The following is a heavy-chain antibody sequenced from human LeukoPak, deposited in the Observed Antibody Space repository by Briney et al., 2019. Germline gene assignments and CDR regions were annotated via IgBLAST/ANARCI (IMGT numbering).Heavy chain of an antibody. V-gene: IGHV4-4*08. J-gene: IGHJ4*02. D-gene: IGHD2-21*02. CDR2: IYTSGST. Sequence: SETLSLTCTVSGGSISSYYWSWIRQPPGKGLEWIGYIYTSGSTNYNPSLKSRVTMSVDTSKNQFSLKLSSVTAADTAVYYCSRERYVYCGGDCYYFDYWGQGTLITVSS. CDR3: SRERYVYCGGDCYYFDY. CDR1: GGSISSYY.